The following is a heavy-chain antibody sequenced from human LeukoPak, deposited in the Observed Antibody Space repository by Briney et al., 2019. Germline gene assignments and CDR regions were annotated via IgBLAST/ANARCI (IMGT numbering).Heavy chain of an antibody. V-gene: IGHV3-30*02. CDR2: IRYDGSNK. CDR3: ARAGNYYGRHTNWFDP. D-gene: IGHD3-10*01. J-gene: IGHJ5*02. CDR1: GFTFSSYG. Sequence: GGSLRLSCAASGFTFSSYGMHWVRQAPGKGLEWVAFIRYDGSNKYYADSVKGRFTISRDNAKNSLYLQMNSLRAEDTAVYYCARAGNYYGRHTNWFDPWGQGTLVTVSS.